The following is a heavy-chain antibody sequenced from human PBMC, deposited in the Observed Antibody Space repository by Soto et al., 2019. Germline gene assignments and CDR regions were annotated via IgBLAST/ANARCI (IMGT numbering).Heavy chain of an antibody. CDR3: ASRNSGWYFDY. D-gene: IGHD6-19*01. CDR2: ISSSSSTI. CDR1: GFTFSGYS. J-gene: IGHJ4*02. V-gene: IGHV3-48*01. Sequence: GGSLRLSYAASGFTFSGYSMNWVRQAPGKGLEWVSYISSSSSTIYYADSVKGRFTISRDNAKNSLYLQMNSLRAEDTAVYYCASRNSGWYFDYWGQGTLVTVSS.